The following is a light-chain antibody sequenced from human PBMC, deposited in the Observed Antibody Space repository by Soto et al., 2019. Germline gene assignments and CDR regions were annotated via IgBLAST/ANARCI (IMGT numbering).Light chain of an antibody. V-gene: IGKV1-39*01. CDR2: TAS. CDR3: QQSFSAPYT. J-gene: IGKJ2*01. Sequence: DIQMTQSPSSLSASVGDRVTITCRASQSISNYLNWYQQTPGKAPKLLIYTASSLQSGVPSRFSGSGSGTDFSLTISSLLPEDFATYYCQQSFSAPYTFGQGTKLEIK. CDR1: QSISNY.